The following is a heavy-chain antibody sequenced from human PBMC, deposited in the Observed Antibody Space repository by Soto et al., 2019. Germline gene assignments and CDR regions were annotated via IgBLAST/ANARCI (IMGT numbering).Heavy chain of an antibody. CDR3: NTQTRELGSGWYGEGVGDAFDI. CDR1: GFTFSNAW. CDR2: IKSKTDGGTT. V-gene: IGHV3-15*07. J-gene: IGHJ3*02. Sequence: GGSLRLSCAASGFTFSNAWMNWVRQAPGKGLEWVGRIKSKTDGGTTDYGAPVKGRFTISRDDSKNTLYLQMNSLKTEDTAVYYCNTQTRELGSGWYGEGVGDAFDIWGQGTMVTVSS. D-gene: IGHD6-19*01.